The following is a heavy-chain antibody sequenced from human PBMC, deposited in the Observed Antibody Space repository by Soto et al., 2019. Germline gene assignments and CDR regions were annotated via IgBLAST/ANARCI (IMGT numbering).Heavy chain of an antibody. Sequence: QVQLQESGPGLVKPSETLSLTCTVSGGSISSYYWSWIRQPPGKGLEWIGYIYYSGSTNYNPSLKRRVTISVATSKNQFSLKLSSVTAADTAVYYCARAYYGSGSSLRVWGQGTTVTVSS. D-gene: IGHD3-10*01. CDR2: IYYSGST. CDR3: ARAYYGSGSSLRV. J-gene: IGHJ6*02. CDR1: GGSISSYY. V-gene: IGHV4-59*01.